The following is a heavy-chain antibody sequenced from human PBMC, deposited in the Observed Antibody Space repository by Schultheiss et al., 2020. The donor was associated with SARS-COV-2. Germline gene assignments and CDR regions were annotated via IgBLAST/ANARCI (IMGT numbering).Heavy chain of an antibody. D-gene: IGHD6-19*01. CDR3: AREMYSSGWRPTSYYYGMDV. CDR2: INPNSGGT. J-gene: IGHJ6*02. V-gene: IGHV1-2*04. CDR1: GYTFTSYG. Sequence: ASVKVSCKASGYTFTSYGINWVRQAPGQGLEWMGWINPNSGGTNYAQKFQGWVTMTRDTSISTAYMELSRLRSDDTAVYYCAREMYSSGWRPTSYYYGMDVWGQGTTVTVSS.